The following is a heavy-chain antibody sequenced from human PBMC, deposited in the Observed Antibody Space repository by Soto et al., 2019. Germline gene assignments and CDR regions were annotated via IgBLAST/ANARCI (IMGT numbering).Heavy chain of an antibody. J-gene: IGHJ4*02. CDR1: GYTFTSYG. CDR3: ARERYCSSTSCYWHFDY. D-gene: IGHD2-2*01. Sequence: QVQLVQSGAEVKKPGASVKVSCKASGYTFTSYGRSWVRQAPVQGLEWMGWISAYNGNTNYAQKLQGRVTMTTDTSTSTAYMELRSLRSDDTAVYYCARERYCSSTSCYWHFDYWGQGTLVTVSS. CDR2: ISAYNGNT. V-gene: IGHV1-18*01.